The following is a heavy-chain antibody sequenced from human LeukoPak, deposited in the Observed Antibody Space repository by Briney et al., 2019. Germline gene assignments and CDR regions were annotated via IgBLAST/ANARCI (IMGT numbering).Heavy chain of an antibody. Sequence: ASVKVSCKASGYTFTGNYIHWERQAPGQGLERMGWINPNSGGTNYAQKFQGRVTMTRDTSISTAYMELSRLRSDDTAVYYCARVSMVRGVTLGYWGQGTLVTVSS. CDR2: INPNSGGT. V-gene: IGHV1-2*02. D-gene: IGHD3-10*01. J-gene: IGHJ4*02. CDR1: GYTFTGNY. CDR3: ARVSMVRGVTLGY.